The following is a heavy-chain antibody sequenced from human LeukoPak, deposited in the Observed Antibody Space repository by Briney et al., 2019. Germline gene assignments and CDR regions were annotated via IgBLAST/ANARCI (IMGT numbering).Heavy chain of an antibody. D-gene: IGHD3-22*01. V-gene: IGHV3-30*03. CDR3: AREESPYYYDSSGYNY. CDR2: ISYDGSNK. J-gene: IGHJ4*02. CDR1: GFTFSSYG. Sequence: GGSLRLSCAASGFTFSSYGMHWVRQAPGKGLEWVAVISYDGSNKYYADSVKGRFTISRDNSKNTLYLQMNSLRAEDTAVYYCAREESPYYYDSSGYNYWGQGTLVTVSS.